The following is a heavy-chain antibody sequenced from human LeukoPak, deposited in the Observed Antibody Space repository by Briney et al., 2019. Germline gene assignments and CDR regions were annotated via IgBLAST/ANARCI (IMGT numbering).Heavy chain of an antibody. CDR2: ISGSGGST. CDR3: AKDLVGLLWFGESYP. J-gene: IGHJ5*02. V-gene: IGHV3-23*01. D-gene: IGHD3-10*01. CDR1: GFTFSSYG. Sequence: GGSLRLSCAASGFTFSSYGMHWVRQAPGKGLEWVSAISGSGGSTYYADSVKGRFTISRDNSKNTLYLQMNSLRAEDTAVYYCAKDLVGLLWFGESYPWGQGTLVTVSS.